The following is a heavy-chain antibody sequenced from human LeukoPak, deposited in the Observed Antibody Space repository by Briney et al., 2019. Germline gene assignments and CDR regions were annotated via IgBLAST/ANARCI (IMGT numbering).Heavy chain of an antibody. V-gene: IGHV3-21*01. Sequence: GGSLRLSCAASGFTFSSYSMNWVRQAPGKGLEWVSSISSSSSYIYYADSVKGRFTISRDNAKNSLYLQMNSLRAEDTAVYYCARGHSSSWYEISIEYYYYYMDVWGKGTTVTVSS. CDR1: GFTFSSYS. CDR3: ARGHSSSWYEISIEYYYYYMDV. CDR2: ISSSSSYI. J-gene: IGHJ6*03. D-gene: IGHD6-13*01.